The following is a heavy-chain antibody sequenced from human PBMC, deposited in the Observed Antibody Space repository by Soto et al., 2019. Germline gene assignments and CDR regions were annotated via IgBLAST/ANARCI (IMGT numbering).Heavy chain of an antibody. D-gene: IGHD5-12*01. CDR1: GDSISSGGYY. CDR3: VSRLGYGYAMDV. J-gene: IGHJ6*02. V-gene: IGHV4-39*01. CDR2: IYFNGNT. Sequence: QLQLQESGPGLVKPSEILSLTCTVSGDSISSGGYYWGWIRQPPGKGLEWIGSIYFNGNTYYNPSLMSRASLPRETSRNPSSLRLIAVTAADTAVYYCVSRLGYGYAMDVWGQGTTVTVSS.